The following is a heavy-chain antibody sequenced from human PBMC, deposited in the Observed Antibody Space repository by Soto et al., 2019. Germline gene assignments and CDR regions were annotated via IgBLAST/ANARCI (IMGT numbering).Heavy chain of an antibody. CDR1: GGTFSNAW. CDR3: TTASHRIAAAGIYYYYGMDV. Sequence: GGSLRLSCAASGGTFSNAWMNWVRQAPGKGLEWVGRIKSKTDGGTTDYAAPVKGRFTISRDDSKNTLYLQMNSLKTEDTAVYYCTTASHRIAAAGIYYYYGMDVWGQGTTVTVSS. J-gene: IGHJ6*02. CDR2: IKSKTDGGTT. D-gene: IGHD6-13*01. V-gene: IGHV3-15*07.